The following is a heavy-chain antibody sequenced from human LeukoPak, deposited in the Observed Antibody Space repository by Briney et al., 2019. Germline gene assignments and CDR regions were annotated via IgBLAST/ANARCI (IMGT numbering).Heavy chain of an antibody. CDR1: GFPFSSYD. CDR2: IGTAGDT. CDR3: ARSRPGRPFDY. Sequence: GGSLGLSFXAXGFPFSSYDMHWVRPATGKGLEWVSAIGTAGDTYYPGSVKGRFTISRENAKNSLYLQMNSLRAGDTAVYYCARSRPGRPFDYWGQGTLVTVSS. V-gene: IGHV3-13*01. D-gene: IGHD3-10*01. J-gene: IGHJ4*02.